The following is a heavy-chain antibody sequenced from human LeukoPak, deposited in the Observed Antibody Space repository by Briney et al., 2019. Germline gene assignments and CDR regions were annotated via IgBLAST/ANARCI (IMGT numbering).Heavy chain of an antibody. CDR3: ARVNLGDYVEAYYFDY. Sequence: ASVKVSCKATGYTFTSYDFNWVRQATGQRPEWMGWMSPNSGDTGYAQKFQDRVTMTRNTSISTAYMELSSLRSEDTAVYYCARVNLGDYVEAYYFDYWGQGTLVTVSS. CDR1: GYTFTSYD. J-gene: IGHJ4*02. CDR2: MSPNSGDT. D-gene: IGHD4-17*01. V-gene: IGHV1-8*01.